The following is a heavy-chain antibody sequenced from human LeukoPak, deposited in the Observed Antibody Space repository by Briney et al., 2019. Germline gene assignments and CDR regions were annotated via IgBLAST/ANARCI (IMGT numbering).Heavy chain of an antibody. V-gene: IGHV4-39*07. CDR1: GGSISSSSYY. J-gene: IGHJ3*02. Sequence: SETLSLTCTVSGGSISSSSYYWGWIRQPPGKGLEWIGSIYYSGNTYYNPSLKSRVTISVDTSKNQFSLKLRSVTAADTAVYYCAKDPYYYGSGGAFDIWGQGTMVTVSS. D-gene: IGHD3-10*01. CDR2: IYYSGNT. CDR3: AKDPYYYGSGGAFDI.